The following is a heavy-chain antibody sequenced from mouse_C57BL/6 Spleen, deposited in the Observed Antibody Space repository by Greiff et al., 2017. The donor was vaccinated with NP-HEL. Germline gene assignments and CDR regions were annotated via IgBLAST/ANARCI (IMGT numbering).Heavy chain of an antibody. D-gene: IGHD4-1*01. CDR3: AREELGPYYFDY. CDR1: GYTFTDYN. CDR2: INPNNGGT. J-gene: IGHJ2*01. Sequence: EVKLVESGPELVKPGASVKMSCKASGYTFTDYNMHWVKQSHGKSLEWIGYINPNNGGTSYNQKFKGKATLTVNKSSSTAYMELRSLTSEDSAVYYCAREELGPYYFDYWGQGTTLTVSS. V-gene: IGHV1-22*01.